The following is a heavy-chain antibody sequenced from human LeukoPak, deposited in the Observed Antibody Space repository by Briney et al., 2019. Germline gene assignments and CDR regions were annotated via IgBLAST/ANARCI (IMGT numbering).Heavy chain of an antibody. D-gene: IGHD3/OR15-3a*01. V-gene: IGHV4-59*11. CDR3: ARRTGYLNYYYYYYIDV. CDR2: IYYSGST. Sequence: SETLSLTCTVSGGSISSHYWSWIRQPPGKGLEWIGYIYYSGSTNYNPSLKSRVTISVDTSRNQFSLKLSSVTAADSAVYYCARRTGYLNYYYYYYIDVWGKGTTVRVSS. J-gene: IGHJ6*03. CDR1: GGSISSHY.